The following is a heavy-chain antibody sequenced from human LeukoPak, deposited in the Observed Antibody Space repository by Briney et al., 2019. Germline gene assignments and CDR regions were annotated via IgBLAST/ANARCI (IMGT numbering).Heavy chain of an antibody. Sequence: SETLSLTCAVYGGSFSDYYWSWIRQPPGKGLEWIGKINHSGSTDYNPSLKSRVTISVDTSKNQFSLKLSSVTAADTAVYYCARDYYGSGTQAWFDPWGQGTLVTVSS. CDR3: ARDYYGSGTQAWFDP. D-gene: IGHD3-10*01. V-gene: IGHV4-34*01. CDR2: INHSGST. J-gene: IGHJ5*02. CDR1: GGSFSDYY.